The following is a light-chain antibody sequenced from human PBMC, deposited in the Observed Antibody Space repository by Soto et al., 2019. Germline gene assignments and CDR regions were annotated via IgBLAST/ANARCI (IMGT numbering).Light chain of an antibody. CDR3: LQVTPFHRA. CDR1: RGIGDR. J-gene: IGKJ1*01. Sequence: DIQMTQSPSSLSAAVGDRVTITCRASRGIGDRLAWFQQKPGKAPQFLIQTASNLQSGVPSRFSGSGSATEFILSIHGLQPDDSETYSCLQVTPFHRAFGHRTTV. V-gene: IGKV1-12*01. CDR2: TAS.